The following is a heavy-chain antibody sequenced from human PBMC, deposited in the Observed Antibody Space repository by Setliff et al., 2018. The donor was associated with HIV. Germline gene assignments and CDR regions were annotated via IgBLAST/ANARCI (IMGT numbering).Heavy chain of an antibody. V-gene: IGHV1-46*03. CDR1: GYTFTTYY. CDR2: IYPSGGNT. D-gene: IGHD3-22*01. J-gene: IGHJ4*02. Sequence: GASVKVSCKTSGYTFTTYYIHWVRLAPGQGLEWMGIIYPSGGNTNYTQKFQGRLTLTRDTSTSTVYMDLSSLTSEETAVYYCARGDLYFYDSPVTLPDFWGQGTPVTVSS. CDR3: ARGDLYFYDSPVTLPDF.